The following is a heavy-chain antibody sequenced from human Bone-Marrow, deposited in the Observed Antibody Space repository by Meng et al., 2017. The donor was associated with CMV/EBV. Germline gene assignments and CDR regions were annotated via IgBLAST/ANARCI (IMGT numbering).Heavy chain of an antibody. Sequence: ASVKVACKASGHPFTSYVISWVRQAPGQGLEWMGWISAYNGNTNHAQKLQGRVTMTTDTSTSTAYMELRSLRSDDTAVYYCARLPGYCSSTSCYRYYYYYGMDVWGQGTTVTVSS. J-gene: IGHJ6*02. V-gene: IGHV1-18*01. CDR3: ARLPGYCSSTSCYRYYYYYGMDV. D-gene: IGHD2-2*01. CDR2: ISAYNGNT. CDR1: GHPFTSYV.